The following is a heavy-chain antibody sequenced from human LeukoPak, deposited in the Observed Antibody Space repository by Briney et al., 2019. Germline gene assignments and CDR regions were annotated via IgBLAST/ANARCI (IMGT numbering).Heavy chain of an antibody. Sequence: GGSLRLSCAASGSTFTSYWMHWVRQAPGKGLVWLSRINSDGSITSYADSVKGRFTISRDNAKNTVYLQMNSLRAEDTAVYYCARPGVGFDFWGQGALVTVSS. CDR1: GSTFTSYW. CDR3: ARPGVGFDF. CDR2: INSDGSIT. V-gene: IGHV3-74*01. J-gene: IGHJ4*02.